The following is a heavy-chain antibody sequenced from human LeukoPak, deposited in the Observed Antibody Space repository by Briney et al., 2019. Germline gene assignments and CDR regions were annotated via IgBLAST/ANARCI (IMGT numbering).Heavy chain of an antibody. J-gene: IGHJ4*02. CDR3: VRERSGSGSYYSPFDF. V-gene: IGHV4-59*12. CDR2: IHYSEST. Sequence: SETLSLTCTVSGGPIRSYYWSWMRQPPGKGLEWIGNIHYSESTNFNPSLKSRVAISVDTSKNQFSLKLTSVTAADTAVYYCVRERSGSGSYYSPFDFWGQGTLVTVS. D-gene: IGHD3-10*01. CDR1: GGPIRSYY.